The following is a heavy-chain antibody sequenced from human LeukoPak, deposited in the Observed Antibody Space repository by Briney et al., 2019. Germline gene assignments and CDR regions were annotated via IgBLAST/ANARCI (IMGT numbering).Heavy chain of an antibody. CDR1: GGSISSSNW. Sequence: KSSETLSLTCAVSGGSISSSNWWSWVRQPPGKGLEWIGEIYHSGSTNYNPSLKSRVTISVDKSKNQFSLKLSSVTAADTAVYYCPSRIVATIGLYYYGMDVWGKGTTVTVSS. D-gene: IGHD5-12*01. J-gene: IGHJ6*04. CDR3: PSRIVATIGLYYYGMDV. CDR2: IYHSGST. V-gene: IGHV4-4*02.